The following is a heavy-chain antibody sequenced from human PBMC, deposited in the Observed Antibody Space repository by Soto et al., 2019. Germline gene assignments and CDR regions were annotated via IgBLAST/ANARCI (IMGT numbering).Heavy chain of an antibody. D-gene: IGHD6-13*01. CDR1: GGSISSYY. CDR3: AREHYSSSWYYYYGMDV. J-gene: IGHJ6*02. V-gene: IGHV4-4*07. Sequence: QVQLQESGPGLVKPSETLSLTCTVSGGSISSYYWSWIRQPAGKGLEWIGSIYTSGSTNYHPSLKSRVTMSVDTSKNQFSLKLSSVTAADTAVYYCAREHYSSSWYYYYGMDVWGQGTTVTVSS. CDR2: IYTSGST.